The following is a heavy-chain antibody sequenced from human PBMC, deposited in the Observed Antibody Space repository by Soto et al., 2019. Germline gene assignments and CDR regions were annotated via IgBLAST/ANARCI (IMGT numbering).Heavy chain of an antibody. CDR2: IYDSGTT. D-gene: IGHD3-3*01. V-gene: IGHV4-39*01. CDR1: GGSISSSGFY. CDR3: ARPRGLRFSVAGVFDI. Sequence: QLQLQESGPGLVKPSEPLSLTCIVSGGSISSSGFYWGWIRQPPGKGPEWIGSIYDSGTTYYNPSLKSRVTISVDTSKNQFSLRLTSVIAADTAVYYCARPRGLRFSVAGVFDIWGQGTMVTVSS. J-gene: IGHJ3*02.